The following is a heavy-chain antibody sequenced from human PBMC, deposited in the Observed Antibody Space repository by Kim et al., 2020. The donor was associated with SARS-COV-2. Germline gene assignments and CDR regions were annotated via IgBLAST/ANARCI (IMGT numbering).Heavy chain of an antibody. CDR2: INHSGST. D-gene: IGHD5-18*01. CDR1: GGSFSGYY. Sequence: SETLSLTCAVYGGSFSGYYWSWIRQPPGKGLEWIGEINHSGSTNYNPSLKSRVTISVDTSKNQFSLKLSSVTAADTAVYYCARGHDTAMVPYYFDYWGQGTLVTVSS. V-gene: IGHV4-34*01. J-gene: IGHJ4*02. CDR3: ARGHDTAMVPYYFDY.